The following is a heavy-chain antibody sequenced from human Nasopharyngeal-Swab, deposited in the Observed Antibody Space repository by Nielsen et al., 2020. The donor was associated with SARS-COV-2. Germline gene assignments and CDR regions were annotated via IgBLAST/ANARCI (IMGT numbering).Heavy chain of an antibody. CDR3: ARHWQYCSSTSCHRRGWCEP. J-gene: IGHJ5*02. CDR1: GYIFPIYW. V-gene: IGHV5-51*01. Sequence: GESLKISCTGSGYIFPIYWLGWVRQMPGQGLEWMGIIYPGDSDTRYSPSFQVQVTISADKSISTAYLQCSSLKASDTAMYYCARHWQYCSSTSCHRRGWCEPWGQGTLVTVAS. D-gene: IGHD2-2*01. CDR2: IYPGDSDT.